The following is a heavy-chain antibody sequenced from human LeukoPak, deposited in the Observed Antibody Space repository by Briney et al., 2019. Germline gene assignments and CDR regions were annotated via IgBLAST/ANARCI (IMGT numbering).Heavy chain of an antibody. CDR1: GFTFSNAW. Sequence: GGSLRLSCAASGFTFSNAWMSWVRQPPGKGLEWISFISASGSAILYADSVKGRFTISRDNAKNSLYLQMSSLRDDDTAVYYCARIAAGAYGMDVWGQGTTVTVSS. CDR3: ARIAAGAYGMDV. V-gene: IGHV3-11*04. D-gene: IGHD6-13*01. J-gene: IGHJ6*02. CDR2: ISASGSAI.